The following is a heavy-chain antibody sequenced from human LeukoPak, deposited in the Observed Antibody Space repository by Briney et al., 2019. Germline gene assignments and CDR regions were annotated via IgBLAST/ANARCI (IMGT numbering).Heavy chain of an antibody. CDR2: IYYSGST. V-gene: IGHV4-59*01. Sequence: SETLSLTCTVSGGSISSYYWTWIRQPPGKGLEWIGYIYYSGSTNYNPSLKSRVTISADTSKNQFSLKLNSVTAADTAFYYCARSGSYHNNFDYWGQGTLVTVSS. D-gene: IGHD1-26*01. J-gene: IGHJ4*02. CDR3: ARSGSYHNNFDY. CDR1: GGSISSYY.